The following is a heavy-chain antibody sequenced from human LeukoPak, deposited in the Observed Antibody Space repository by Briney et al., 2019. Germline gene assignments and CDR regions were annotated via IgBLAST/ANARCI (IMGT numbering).Heavy chain of an antibody. CDR2: IIPIFGTA. D-gene: IGHD5-12*01. J-gene: IGHJ4*02. CDR3: ARGQQPVRFLATIPDY. V-gene: IGHV1-69*05. Sequence: GASVKVSCKASGGTFSSYAISWVRQAPGQGLEWMGGIIPIFGTANYAQKFQGRVTITRDTSASTAYMELSSLRSEDTAVYYCARGQQPVRFLATIPDYWGQGTLVTVSS. CDR1: GGTFSSYA.